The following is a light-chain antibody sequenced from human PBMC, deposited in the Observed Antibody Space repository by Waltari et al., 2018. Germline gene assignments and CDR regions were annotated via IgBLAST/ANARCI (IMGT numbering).Light chain of an antibody. J-gene: IGKJ2*01. CDR3: QQSYSIPRT. CDR2: SAS. Sequence: DTQMTQSPSSLSASVGDRVTITCRASEDISRYLNWYLQKPGRAPVVLISSASTLQSGVPSRFSGRRSGTHFTLTISSLQPEDFATYYCQQSYSIPRTFGQGTKLEMK. CDR1: EDISRY. V-gene: IGKV1-39*01.